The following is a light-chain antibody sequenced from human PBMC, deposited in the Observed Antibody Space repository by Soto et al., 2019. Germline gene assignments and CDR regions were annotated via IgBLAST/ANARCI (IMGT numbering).Light chain of an antibody. CDR3: ISYSSSSTYV. CDR2: DVS. V-gene: IGLV2-14*01. J-gene: IGLJ1*01. Sequence: QSVLPQPASVSGSPGQSITISCTGTSSEVGGYDYVSWYQQPPGKAPKLIIYDVSDRPSGVSSRFSGSKSGNTASLTISWLQDEDEADYYCISYSSSSTYVFGTGTKVTVL. CDR1: SSEVGGYDY.